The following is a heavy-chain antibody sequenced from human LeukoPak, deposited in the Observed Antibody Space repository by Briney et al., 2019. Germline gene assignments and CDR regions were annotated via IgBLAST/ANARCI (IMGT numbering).Heavy chain of an antibody. Sequence: GGSLRLSCAASGFTFSKAWMSWVRQAPGKGLEWVGRIKSKSDGGTTDYAAPVKGRFTISRDDSKNTLYLHMDSLKTEDTAVYYCTSGGDCRTTSCYTDWGQGTLVTVSS. V-gene: IGHV3-15*01. D-gene: IGHD2-2*02. CDR3: TSGGDCRTTSCYTD. CDR1: GFTFSKAW. CDR2: IKSKSDGGTT. J-gene: IGHJ4*02.